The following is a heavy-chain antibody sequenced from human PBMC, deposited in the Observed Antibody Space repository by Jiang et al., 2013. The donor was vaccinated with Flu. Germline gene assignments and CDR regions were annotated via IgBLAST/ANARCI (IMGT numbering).Heavy chain of an antibody. D-gene: IGHD3-22*01. CDR2: IYPDDSDT. J-gene: IGHJ4*02. CDR3: ARDSSDSYFDY. Sequence: PGKGLEWMGIIYPDDSDTRYSPSFQGQVTISADKSINTVYLQWNSLKASDIAIYYCARDSSDSYFDYWGQGTQVTVSS. V-gene: IGHV5-51*01.